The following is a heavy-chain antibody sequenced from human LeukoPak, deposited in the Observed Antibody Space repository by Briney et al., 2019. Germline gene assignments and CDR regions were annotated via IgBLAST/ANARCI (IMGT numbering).Heavy chain of an antibody. J-gene: IGHJ4*02. CDR1: GFTFSSYA. V-gene: IGHV3-23*01. D-gene: IGHD6-13*01. CDR2: ISGSGAST. CDR3: AKETYSSSWYWVY. Sequence: PGGSLRLSCAASGFTFSSYAMSWVRQAPGKGLEWVSAISGSGASTYYADSVKGRFTISRDNSKNTLYLQMNSLRAEDTAAYYCAKETYSSSWYWVYWGQGTLVTVSS.